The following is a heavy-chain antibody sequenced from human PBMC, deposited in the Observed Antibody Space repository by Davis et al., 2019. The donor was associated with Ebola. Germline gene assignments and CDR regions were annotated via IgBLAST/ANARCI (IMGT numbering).Heavy chain of an antibody. CDR3: ARGNPTYYYDSSGYYIYAHPDY. J-gene: IGHJ4*02. Sequence: MPSETLSLTCGVYGGSISGYSWTWIRQPPGKGLEWIGDSGSPNYNPSLRSRVTISVDTSKNQFSLKLSSVTAADTAVYYCARGNPTYYYDSSGYYIYAHPDYWGQGTLVTVSS. CDR2: SGSP. V-gene: IGHV4-34*01. D-gene: IGHD3-22*01. CDR1: GGSISGYS.